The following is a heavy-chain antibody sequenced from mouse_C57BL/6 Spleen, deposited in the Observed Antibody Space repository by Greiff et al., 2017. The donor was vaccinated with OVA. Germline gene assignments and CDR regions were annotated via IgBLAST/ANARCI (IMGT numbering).Heavy chain of an antibody. CDR2: IDPSDSYT. J-gene: IGHJ2*01. CDR1: GYTFTSYW. Sequence: QVQLQQPGAELVMPGASVKLSCKASGYTFTSYWMHWVKPRPGQGLEWIGEIDPSDSYTNYNQKFKGKSTLTVDKSSSTAYMQLSSLTSEDSAVYYCARLYYGSSSFDYWGQGTTLTVSS. D-gene: IGHD1-1*01. CDR3: ARLYYGSSSFDY. V-gene: IGHV1-69*01.